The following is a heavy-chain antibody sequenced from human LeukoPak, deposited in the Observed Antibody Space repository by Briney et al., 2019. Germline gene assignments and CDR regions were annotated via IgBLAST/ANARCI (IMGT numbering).Heavy chain of an antibody. J-gene: IGHJ4*02. V-gene: IGHV1-2*07. Sequence: ASVQVSCKTSGYSFTSYYIHWLRQAPGQGFEWLGWSDPNSGATKYEHFQGRVTMTTSTSVRTAYMELRRLTSDDTAVYYCARANAYDNQGYSPEMRYWGQGTLVTVSS. CDR3: ARANAYDNQGYSPEMRY. CDR2: SDPNSGAT. CDR1: GYSFTSYY. D-gene: IGHD3-16*01.